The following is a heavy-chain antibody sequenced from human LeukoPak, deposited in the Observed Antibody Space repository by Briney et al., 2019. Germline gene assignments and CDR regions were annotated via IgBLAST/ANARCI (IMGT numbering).Heavy chain of an antibody. V-gene: IGHV4-34*01. D-gene: IGHD1-26*01. CDR1: GGSFSGYY. CDR2: INHSGST. CDR3: ASFSSYTGFDP. Sequence: SETLSLTCAVYGGSFSGYYWSWIRQPPGEGLEWIGEINHSGSTNYNPSLKSRVTISVDTSKNQFSLKLSSVTAADTAVYYCASFSSYTGFDPWGQGTLVTVSS. J-gene: IGHJ5*02.